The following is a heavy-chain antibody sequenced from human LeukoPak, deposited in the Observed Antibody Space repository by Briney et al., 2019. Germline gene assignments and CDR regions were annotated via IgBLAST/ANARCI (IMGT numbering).Heavy chain of an antibody. D-gene: IGHD3-9*01. V-gene: IGHV4-31*03. CDR2: IYYSGST. CDR1: GGSISSGGYY. CDR3: ARTFDILSGLDAFDV. J-gene: IGHJ3*01. Sequence: PSQTLSLTCTVSGGSISSGGYYWSWIRQHPGKGLEWIGYIYYSGSTDYNPSLESRVTISVDTSKNQFSLRLRSVTAADTALYYCARTFDILSGLDAFDVWGQGTMVTVSS.